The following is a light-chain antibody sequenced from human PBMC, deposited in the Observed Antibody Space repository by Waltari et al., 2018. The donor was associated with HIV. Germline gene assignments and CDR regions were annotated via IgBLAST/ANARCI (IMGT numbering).Light chain of an antibody. J-gene: IGKJ2*01. CDR1: QSISSW. V-gene: IGKV1-5*03. CDR2: KAS. Sequence: DIQMTQSPSTLSASVGDRVTITCRASQSISSWLAWYQQKPGKAPTLLIYKASSLESGVPSRFSGSGSGTEFTLTISSLQPDDFATYYCQQYNSYPPYTFGQGTKLEIK. CDR3: QQYNSYPPYT.